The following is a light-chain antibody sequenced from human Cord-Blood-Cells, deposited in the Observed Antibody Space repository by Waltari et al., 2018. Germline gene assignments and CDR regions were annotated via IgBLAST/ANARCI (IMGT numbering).Light chain of an antibody. CDR2: DVS. CDR1: SSDVGGYNY. CDR3: CSYAGSYTWV. J-gene: IGLJ2*01. V-gene: IGLV2-11*01. Sequence: QSALTPPRSVSGSPGQSVTISCPGTSSDVGGYNYVSWYQQHPGKAPKLMIYDVSKRPSGVPDRFSGSKFGNTATLTISGLQAEDEADYYCCSYAGSYTWVFGGGTKLTVL.